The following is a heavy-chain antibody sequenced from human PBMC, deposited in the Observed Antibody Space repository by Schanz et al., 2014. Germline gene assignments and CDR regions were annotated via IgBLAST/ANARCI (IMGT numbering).Heavy chain of an antibody. CDR2: ISTYNGNT. V-gene: IGHV1-18*01. D-gene: IGHD3-10*01. J-gene: IGHJ6*02. CDR3: CRSGSPIYYHGLDV. Sequence: QGHLVQSGAEVKEPGASVQVSCKTSGYTFSSFGLNWVRQAPGQGLEWMGWISTYNGNTNYAQKFQGRVTMTTDRSTSTVSMELSSLRSEDTAVYYCCRSGSPIYYHGLDVWGQGTTVTVSS. CDR1: GYTFSSFG.